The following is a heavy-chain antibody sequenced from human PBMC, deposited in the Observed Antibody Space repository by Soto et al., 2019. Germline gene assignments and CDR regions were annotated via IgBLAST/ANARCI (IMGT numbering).Heavy chain of an antibody. Sequence: QLRLQESGPGLVKSSETLSLTCTISGGSVRSSSYYWGWIRQPPGKGLEWIASIYYSGRTHNNPALHRPVTTPXXXYXXQFSLKMNSVPAADAAVYYCARHEGGAAAARPLDYWGQGTLVTVSS. CDR2: IYYSGRT. CDR3: ARHEGGAAAARPLDY. D-gene: IGHD6-13*01. V-gene: IGHV4-39*01. J-gene: IGHJ4*02. CDR1: GGSVRSSSYY.